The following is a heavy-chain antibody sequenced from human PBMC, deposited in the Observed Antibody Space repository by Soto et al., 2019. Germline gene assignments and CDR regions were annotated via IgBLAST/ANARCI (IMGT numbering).Heavy chain of an antibody. CDR2: IWYDGSKK. CDR1: GFTFSSFG. CDR3: ARDASYYNLWSGYYPSRNGMDV. D-gene: IGHD3-3*01. Sequence: QVRVVESGGGVVQPGRSLRLSCAASGFTFSSFGMHWVRQAPGKGLEWVSLIWYDGSKKSYGDSVKGRFTISRDNSRNTVYLQMNSLRADDTAVYYCARDASYYNLWSGYYPSRNGMDVWGQGTTVTVSS. V-gene: IGHV3-33*01. J-gene: IGHJ6*02.